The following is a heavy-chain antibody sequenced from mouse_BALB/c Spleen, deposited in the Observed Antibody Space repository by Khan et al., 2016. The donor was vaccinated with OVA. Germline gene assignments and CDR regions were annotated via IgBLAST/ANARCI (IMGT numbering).Heavy chain of an antibody. Sequence: QVQLKESGPGLVAPSQSLSITCTVSGFSLTSYSVHWVRQPPGKGLEWLGVIWAGGSTNYNSAPLSRLSINKDNSKSQVFLKLKSLQTADTAMYYCAREIDYYGSSYGNPQDYFDYWGQGTTLTVSS. CDR3: AREIDYYGSSYGNPQDYFDY. J-gene: IGHJ2*01. D-gene: IGHD1-1*01. CDR1: GFSLTSYS. CDR2: IWAGGST. V-gene: IGHV2-9*02.